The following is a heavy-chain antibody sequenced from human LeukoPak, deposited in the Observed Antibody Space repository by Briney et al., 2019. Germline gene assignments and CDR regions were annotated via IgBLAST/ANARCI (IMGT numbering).Heavy chain of an antibody. V-gene: IGHV1-69*01. J-gene: IGHJ4*02. CDR2: IIPIFGTA. CDR1: GGTFSSYA. CDR3: AGDLGAYYDSSGYSY. Sequence: SVKVSCQASGGTFSSYAISWVRQAPGQGLEWMGGIIPIFGTANYAQKFQGRDTITADESTSTAYMEPSSLRSEDTAVYYCAGDLGAYYDSSGYSYWGQGTLVTVSS. D-gene: IGHD3-22*01.